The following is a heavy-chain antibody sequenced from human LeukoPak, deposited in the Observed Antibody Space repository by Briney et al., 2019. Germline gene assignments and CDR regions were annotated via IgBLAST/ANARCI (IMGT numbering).Heavy chain of an antibody. CDR3: ARANYDI. V-gene: IGHV3-7*01. CDR1: GFTFSSYG. CDR2: VNQDESQK. Sequence: ESGGSLRLSCAASGFTFSSYGMHWVRQAPGKGLEWVANVNQDESQKYYVDSVKGRFTISKDNAKNSLNLQMNSLRAEDTGVYYCARANYDIRGQGTLVTVSS. D-gene: IGHD3-9*01. J-gene: IGHJ4*02.